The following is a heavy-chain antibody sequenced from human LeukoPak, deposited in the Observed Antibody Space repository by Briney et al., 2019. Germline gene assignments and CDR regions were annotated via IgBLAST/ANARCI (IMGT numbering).Heavy chain of an antibody. J-gene: IGHJ5*02. Sequence: SETLSLTCAVYGGSSSGYYWSWIRQPPGKGLEWIGEINHSGSTNYNPSLKSRVTISVDTSKNQFSLKLSSVTAADTAVYYCARDPLITYYYDSSGNHADWFDPWGQGTLVTVSS. V-gene: IGHV4-34*01. CDR1: GGSSSGYY. CDR2: INHSGST. CDR3: ARDPLITYYYDSSGNHADWFDP. D-gene: IGHD3-22*01.